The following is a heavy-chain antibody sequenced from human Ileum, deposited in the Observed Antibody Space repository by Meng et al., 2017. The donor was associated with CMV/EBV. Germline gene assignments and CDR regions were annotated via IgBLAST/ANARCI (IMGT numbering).Heavy chain of an antibody. CDR3: ARGGRYSRPLDY. D-gene: IGHD2-15*01. CDR1: AFSFSAHM. J-gene: IGHJ4*02. V-gene: IGHV3-43*01. CDR2: ITWNGACT. Sequence: SVAAAFSFSAHMIRLFRLPPGTGLELVSLITWNGACTLYTGSVKGRFTISRDNTTASVYLQMYSLSPEETALDYCARGGRYSRPLDYWGQGTLVTVSS.